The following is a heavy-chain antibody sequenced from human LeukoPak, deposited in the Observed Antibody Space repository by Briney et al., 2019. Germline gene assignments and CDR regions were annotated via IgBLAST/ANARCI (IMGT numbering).Heavy chain of an antibody. D-gene: IGHD1-26*01. V-gene: IGHV3-7*01. CDR3: ARGATYAYYQDY. CDR1: GSTFSSYW. J-gene: IGHJ4*02. CDR2: IQQDGSEK. Sequence: PGGSLRLSCAASGSTFSSYWMSWVRQAPGKGLEWVANIQQDGSEKYYVDSVKGRFTISRDNAKNSLYLQMNSLGAEDTAVYYCARGATYAYYQDYWGQGTLVTVSS.